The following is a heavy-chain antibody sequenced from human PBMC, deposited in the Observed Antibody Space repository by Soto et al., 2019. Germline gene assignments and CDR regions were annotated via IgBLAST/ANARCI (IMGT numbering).Heavy chain of an antibody. V-gene: IGHV3-23*01. J-gene: IGHJ5*02. Sequence: EVQLLESGGGLVQPGGSLRLSCAASGFTFSSYAMSWVRQAPGKGLEWVSAISGSGGSTYYADSVKGRFTISRDNSKNTLYLQMNSLRAEDTAVYYCAKPPFPYSSSWNWFDPWGQGTLVTVSS. D-gene: IGHD6-13*01. CDR2: ISGSGGST. CDR1: GFTFSSYA. CDR3: AKPPFPYSSSWNWFDP.